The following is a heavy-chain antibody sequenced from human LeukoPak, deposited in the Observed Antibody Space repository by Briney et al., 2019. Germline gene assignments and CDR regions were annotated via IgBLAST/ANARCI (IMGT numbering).Heavy chain of an antibody. V-gene: IGHV1-8*03. CDR1: GYSFTTYD. CDR3: ATEGKMVRGVYTDY. CDR2: VNPNSGDT. J-gene: IGHJ4*02. D-gene: IGHD3-10*01. Sequence: ASVKVSCKASGYSFTTYDIHWVRQAPGRGPEWMGWVNPNSGDTGSPQNFQGRVTITRNSSINTAYMELSSLRSEDTAVYYCATEGKMVRGVYTDYWGQGTLVTVSS.